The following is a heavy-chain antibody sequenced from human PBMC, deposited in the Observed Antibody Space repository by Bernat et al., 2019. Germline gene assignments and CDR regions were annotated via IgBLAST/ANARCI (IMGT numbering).Heavy chain of an antibody. Sequence: QVQLQESGPGLVKPSQTLSLTCTVSGGSISSGGYYWSWIRQHPGKGLEWIGYIYYSGSTYYNPSLKSRVTISVDTSKNQLSLKLSSVTAADTAVYYCARGGGVYSGYDYSNWYFDLWGRGTLVTVSS. CDR2: IYYSGST. V-gene: IGHV4-31*03. CDR3: ARGGGVYSGYDYSNWYFDL. D-gene: IGHD5-12*01. CDR1: GGSISSGGYY. J-gene: IGHJ2*01.